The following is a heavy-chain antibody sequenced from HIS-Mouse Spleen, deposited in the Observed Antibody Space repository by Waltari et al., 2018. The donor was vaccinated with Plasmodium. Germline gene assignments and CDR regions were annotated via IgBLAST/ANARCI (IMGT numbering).Heavy chain of an antibody. D-gene: IGHD6-13*01. Sequence: QVQLVQSGAEVKKPGASVTVSCKASGYPFTGYYMHWVRQAPGQGLEWMGWINPNSGGTNYAQKFQGRVTMTRDTSISTAYMELSRLRSDDTAVYYCARVLGYKAAAGTFVEYFQHWGQGTLVTVSS. CDR1: GYPFTGYY. CDR2: INPNSGGT. CDR3: ARVLGYKAAAGTFVEYFQH. V-gene: IGHV1-2*02. J-gene: IGHJ1*01.